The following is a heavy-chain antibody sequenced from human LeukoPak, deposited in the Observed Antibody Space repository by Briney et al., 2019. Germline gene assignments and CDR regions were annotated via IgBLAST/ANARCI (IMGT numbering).Heavy chain of an antibody. J-gene: IGHJ6*03. CDR3: ARDRRRPLELWCSYYYDYMDV. CDR1: GGTFSSYA. Sequence: ASVKVSCKASGGTFSSYAISWVRQAPGQGLEWMGGIIPIFGTANYAQKFQGRVTITADKSTSTAYMELSSLRSEDTAVYYCARDRRRPLELWCSYYYDYMDVWGKGTTVTVSS. V-gene: IGHV1-69*06. CDR2: IIPIFGTA. D-gene: IGHD2-8*01.